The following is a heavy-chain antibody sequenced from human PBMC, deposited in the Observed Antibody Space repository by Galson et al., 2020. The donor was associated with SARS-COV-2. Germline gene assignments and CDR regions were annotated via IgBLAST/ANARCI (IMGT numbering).Heavy chain of an antibody. Sequence: GGSLRLSCAASGFTVSSNYMSWVRQAPGKGLEWVSVIYSGGSTYYADSVKGRFTVSRDNSKNTLYLQMNSLRAEDTAVYYCASGPYSYGSGSYFDYWGQGTLVTVSS. J-gene: IGHJ4*02. CDR3: ASGPYSYGSGSYFDY. V-gene: IGHV3-53*01. CDR1: GFTVSSNY. CDR2: IYSGGST. D-gene: IGHD3-10*01.